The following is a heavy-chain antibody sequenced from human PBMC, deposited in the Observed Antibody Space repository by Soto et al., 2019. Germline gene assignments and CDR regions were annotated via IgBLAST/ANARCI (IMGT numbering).Heavy chain of an antibody. J-gene: IGHJ3*02. CDR3: AKDQIGRFGEFHDAFDI. V-gene: IGHV3-23*01. CDR1: GFTFSSYA. CDR2: ISGSGGST. Sequence: EVQLLESGGGLVQPGGSLRLSCAASGFTFSSYAMSWVRQAPGKGLGWVSAISGSGGSTYYADSVKGRFTISRDNSKNTLYLQMNSLRAEDTAVYYCAKDQIGRFGEFHDAFDIWGQGTMVTVSS. D-gene: IGHD3-10*01.